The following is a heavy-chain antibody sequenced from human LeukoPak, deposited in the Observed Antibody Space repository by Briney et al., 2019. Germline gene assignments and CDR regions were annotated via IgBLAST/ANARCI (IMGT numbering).Heavy chain of an antibody. CDR1: GFTFSTYS. V-gene: IGHV3-21*01. D-gene: IGHD6-19*01. Sequence: GGSLRLSCAASGFTFSTYSMNWVRQAPGKGLEWVASISSTSSYIYYADSVKGRFTISRDNAQKSLYLLMNSLRAEDTAVYYCARVGYSSGWYFDYWGQGTLVTVSS. CDR3: ARVGYSSGWYFDY. CDR2: ISSTSSYI. J-gene: IGHJ4*02.